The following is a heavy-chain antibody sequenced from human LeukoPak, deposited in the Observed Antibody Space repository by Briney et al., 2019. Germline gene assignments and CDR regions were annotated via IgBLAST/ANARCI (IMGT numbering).Heavy chain of an antibody. CDR1: GGSISSGSYY. J-gene: IGHJ6*03. Sequence: SETLSLTCTVSGGSISSGSYYWSWIRQPAGKGLEWVGRIYSTGSTNYNPSLKSRVTISVDTSKNQFSLRLSSVTAADTAVYYCAGLPRISMVRGAYYYYYMDVWGKGTTVTISS. CDR2: IYSTGST. V-gene: IGHV4-61*02. CDR3: AGLPRISMVRGAYYYYYMDV. D-gene: IGHD3-10*01.